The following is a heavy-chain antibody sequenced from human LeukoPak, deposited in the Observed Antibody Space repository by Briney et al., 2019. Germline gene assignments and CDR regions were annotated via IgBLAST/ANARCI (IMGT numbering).Heavy chain of an antibody. CDR1: GFTFSSYA. D-gene: IGHD3-22*01. J-gene: IGHJ4*02. Sequence: PGGSLRLFCAASGFTFSSYAMHWVRQAPGKGLEWVAVISYDGSNKYYADSVKGRFTISRDNSKNTLYLQMNSLRAEDTAVYYCARDYYDSSGYSSPVDYWGQGTLVTVSS. CDR3: ARDYYDSSGYSSPVDY. CDR2: ISYDGSNK. V-gene: IGHV3-30-3*01.